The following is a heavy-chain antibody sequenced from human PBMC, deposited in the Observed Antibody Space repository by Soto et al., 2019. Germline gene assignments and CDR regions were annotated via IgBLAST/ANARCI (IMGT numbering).Heavy chain of an antibody. CDR3: AKAGGYQLLPYFDY. V-gene: IGHV3-9*01. D-gene: IGHD2-2*01. Sequence: EVQLVESGGGLVQPGRSLRLSCAASGFTFDDYAMHWVRQAPGKGLEWVSGISWNSGSIGYVDSVKGRFTISRDNAKNSLYLQMNSLRAEDTALYYCAKAGGYQLLPYFDYWGQGTLVTVSS. J-gene: IGHJ4*02. CDR2: ISWNSGSI. CDR1: GFTFDDYA.